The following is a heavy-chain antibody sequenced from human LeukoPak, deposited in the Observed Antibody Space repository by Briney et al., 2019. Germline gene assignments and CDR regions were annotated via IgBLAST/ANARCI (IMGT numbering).Heavy chain of an antibody. Sequence: ASVKVSCKASGYTFNTYGISWVRQAPGQGLEWMGWICAYNGNTNYAQKLQGRVTMTTDTSTKTAYMELRSLRSDDTAVYYCASGYCSGGSCYGLLDYWGQGTLVIVSS. J-gene: IGHJ4*02. CDR2: ICAYNGNT. V-gene: IGHV1-18*01. D-gene: IGHD2-15*01. CDR1: GYTFNTYG. CDR3: ASGYCSGGSCYGLLDY.